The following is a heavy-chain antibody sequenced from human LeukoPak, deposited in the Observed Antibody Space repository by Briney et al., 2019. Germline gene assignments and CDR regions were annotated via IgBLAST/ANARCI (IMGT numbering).Heavy chain of an antibody. CDR1: GFTFSSYE. CDR3: AKDFGEAAFDI. V-gene: IGHV3-30*18. J-gene: IGHJ3*02. CDR2: ISYDGSDK. Sequence: GGSLRLSCAASGFTFSSYEMNWVRQAPGKGLEWVAIISYDGSDKYYADSVKGRFTISRDNSKNTLYLQMNSLRAEDTAVYYCAKDFGEAAFDIWGQGTMVTVSS. D-gene: IGHD3-10*01.